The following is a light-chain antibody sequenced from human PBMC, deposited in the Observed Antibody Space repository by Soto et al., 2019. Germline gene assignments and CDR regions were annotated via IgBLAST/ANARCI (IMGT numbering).Light chain of an antibody. V-gene: IGKV3-15*01. CDR1: QSVSSN. J-gene: IGKJ4*01. CDR3: HQYKNWPPLT. CDR2: GAS. Sequence: EIVMTQSPATLSVSPGETATLSCRASQSVSSNLAWYQQKPGQAPSLLIYGASTRATDIPPRFSGSGSGTEFTRHITSLQSEDFAVYYRHQYKNWPPLTFGGGTQVQSK.